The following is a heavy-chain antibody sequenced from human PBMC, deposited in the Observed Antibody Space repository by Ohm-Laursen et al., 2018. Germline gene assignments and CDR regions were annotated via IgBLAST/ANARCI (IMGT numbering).Heavy chain of an antibody. J-gene: IGHJ3*02. V-gene: IGHV1-46*01. Sequence: ASVKVSCKASGYTFTSYYMHWVRQAPGQGLEWMGTINPSGGRTSYAQRFQGRLTMTRDTSTSTVYMEMSSLRSKDTAVYYCARDKAVVTAPHDAFAIWGQGTMVTVSS. CDR3: ARDKAVVTAPHDAFAI. CDR2: INPSGGRT. CDR1: GYTFTSYY. D-gene: IGHD4-23*01.